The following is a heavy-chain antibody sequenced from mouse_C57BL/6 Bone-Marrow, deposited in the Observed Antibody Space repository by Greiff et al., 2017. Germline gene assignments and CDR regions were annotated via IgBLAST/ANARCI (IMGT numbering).Heavy chain of an antibody. CDR1: GFTFSSYA. CDR3: ASYYSNYDWFAY. V-gene: IGHV5-4*01. D-gene: IGHD2-5*01. J-gene: IGHJ3*01. CDR2: ISDGGSYT. Sequence: DVHLVESGGGLVKPGGSLKLSCAASGFTFSSYAMSWVRQTPEKRLEWVATISDGGSYTYYPDNVKGRFTISRDNAKNNLYLQMSHLKSEDTAMYYCASYYSNYDWFAYWGQGTLVTVSA.